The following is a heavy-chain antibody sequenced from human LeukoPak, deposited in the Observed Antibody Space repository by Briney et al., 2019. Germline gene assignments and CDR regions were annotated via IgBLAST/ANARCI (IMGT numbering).Heavy chain of an antibody. CDR3: ARNGPAAAGAGGFDY. CDR1: GYSFTSYW. D-gene: IGHD6-13*01. CDR2: IYPGDSDT. V-gene: IGHV5-51*01. Sequence: GESLKISCKGSGYSFTSYWIGWVRQMPGKGLEWMGIIYPGDSDTRYSPSFQGQVTISADKSISTAYLQWSSLKASDTTMYYCARNGPAAAGAGGFDYWGQGTLVTVSS. J-gene: IGHJ4*02.